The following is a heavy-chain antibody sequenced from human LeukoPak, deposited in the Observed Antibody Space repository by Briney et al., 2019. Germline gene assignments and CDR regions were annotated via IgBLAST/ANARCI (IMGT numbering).Heavy chain of an antibody. Sequence: GGSLRLSCAASGFTFDDYAMHWVRQAPGKGLEWVSGISWNSGSIGYADSVKGRFTISRDNAKNSLYLQMNSLRAEDTAVYYCARGYCSGGSCYETPFDYWGQGTLVTVSS. V-gene: IGHV3-9*01. D-gene: IGHD2-15*01. CDR2: ISWNSGSI. J-gene: IGHJ4*02. CDR1: GFTFDDYA. CDR3: ARGYCSGGSCYETPFDY.